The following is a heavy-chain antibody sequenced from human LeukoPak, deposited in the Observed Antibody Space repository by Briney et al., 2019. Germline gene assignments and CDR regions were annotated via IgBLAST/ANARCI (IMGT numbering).Heavy chain of an antibody. CDR1: GASVTSGGFY. CDR3: ARHSGSGSLSRPFDP. J-gene: IGHJ5*02. V-gene: IGHV4-39*01. CDR2: VYYTGST. Sequence: SETLSLTCSVSGASVTSGGFYWGWLRQPPGKGPEWIATVYYTGSTYYNPSLKSRVIISIDTSKNQFSLRLTSVTTTDTAIYHCARHSGSGSLSRPFDPWGQGTLVTVSS. D-gene: IGHD3-10*01.